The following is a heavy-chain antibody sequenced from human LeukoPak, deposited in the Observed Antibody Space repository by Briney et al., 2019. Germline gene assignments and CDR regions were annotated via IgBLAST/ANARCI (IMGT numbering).Heavy chain of an antibody. J-gene: IGHJ5*01. D-gene: IGHD2-8*01. CDR1: GYTFANYW. CDR3: ATSRYCTNGVCYTQHDS. CDR2: IYPGDSDT. Sequence: GESLKISCKGSGYTFANYWIAWVRQMPGKGPEWMGIIYPGDSDTRYSPSFQGQVTISADKSIRSAYLQWSSLKASGTAMYYCATSRYCTNGVCYTQHDSWGQGTLVTVSS. V-gene: IGHV5-51*01.